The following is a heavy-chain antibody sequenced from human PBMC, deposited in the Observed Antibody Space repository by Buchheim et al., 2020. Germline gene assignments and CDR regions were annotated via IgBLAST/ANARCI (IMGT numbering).Heavy chain of an antibody. CDR1: GGSITSHSW. J-gene: IGHJ4*02. V-gene: IGHV4-4*02. CDR2: VYHGGST. CDR3: ASHIIILGNRGFDF. Sequence: QVQLQESGPGLVKPSGTLSLTCTVSGGSITSHSWWSWVRQPPGTGLEWIGEVYHGGSTNYDPSLQSRVTISGDKSKNQFSLKLSSVTAADTAVYYCASHIIILGNRGFDFWGQG. D-gene: IGHD1-26*01.